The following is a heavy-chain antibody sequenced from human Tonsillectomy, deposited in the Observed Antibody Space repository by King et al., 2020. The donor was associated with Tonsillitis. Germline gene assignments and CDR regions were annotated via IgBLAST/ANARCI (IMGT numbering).Heavy chain of an antibody. V-gene: IGHV3-64D*06. CDR2: ISSNGGST. CDR1: GFTFSSYV. J-gene: IGHJ4*02. CDR3: VKGHEGRLKWELSGY. D-gene: IGHD1-26*01. Sequence: VQLVESGGGLVQPGGSLRLSCSASGFTFSSYVMHWVRQAPGKGLEYVSAISSNGGSTYYADSVKGRFSISRDNSKNTLYLQMSSLRAEDTAVYYCVKGHEGRLKWELSGYWGQGTLVTVSS.